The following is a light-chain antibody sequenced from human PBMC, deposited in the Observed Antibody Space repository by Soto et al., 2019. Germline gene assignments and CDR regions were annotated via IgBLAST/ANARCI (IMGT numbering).Light chain of an antibody. Sequence: QSALTQPASVSGSPGQSITISCTGTSSDVGGYNYVSWYQQHPGKAPKLMIYDVSNRTSGFSNRFSGSKSGNTASLTISGLQADDEADNYCSSYTGSSTVFGTGTKVTVL. CDR3: SSYTGSSTV. CDR2: DVS. CDR1: SSDVGGYNY. V-gene: IGLV2-14*01. J-gene: IGLJ1*01.